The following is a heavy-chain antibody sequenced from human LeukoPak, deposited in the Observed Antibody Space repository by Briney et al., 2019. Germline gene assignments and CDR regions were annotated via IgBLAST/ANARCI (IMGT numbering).Heavy chain of an antibody. D-gene: IGHD5-18*01. CDR2: ISGSGGST. J-gene: IGHJ4*02. CDR3: AKAGEYSFGSFDY. Sequence: AGGSLRLSCAASGFTFSSYAMSWVRQAPGKGLEWVSAISGSGGSTYYADSVKGRFTISRDNSKNTLYLQMNSLRAEDTAVYYCAKAGEYSFGSFDYWGQGTLVTVSS. V-gene: IGHV3-23*01. CDR1: GFTFSSYA.